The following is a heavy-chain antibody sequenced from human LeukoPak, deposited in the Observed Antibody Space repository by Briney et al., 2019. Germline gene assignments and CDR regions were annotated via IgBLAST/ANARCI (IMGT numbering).Heavy chain of an antibody. CDR2: IYYSGST. CDR1: GGSISSYY. J-gene: IGHJ5*02. Sequence: SETLSLTCTVSGGSISSYYWSWIRQPPGKGLEWIGYIYYSGSTYYNPSLKSRVTISVDMSNNQFSLKLSSVTAADTAVYYCARDRGGVASADPWGQGTLVTVSS. D-gene: IGHD3-10*01. V-gene: IGHV4-30-4*01. CDR3: ARDRGGVASADP.